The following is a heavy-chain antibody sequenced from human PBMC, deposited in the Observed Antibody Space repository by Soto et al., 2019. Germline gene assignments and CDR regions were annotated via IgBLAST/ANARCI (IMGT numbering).Heavy chain of an antibody. V-gene: IGHV3-21*01. J-gene: IGHJ4*02. CDR2: ISSSSSYI. D-gene: IGHD5-18*01. CDR1: GFTFSSYS. Sequence: EVQLVESGGGLVKPGGSLRLSCAASGFTFSSYSMNWVRQAPGKGLEWVSSISSSSSYIYYADSVKGRFTISRDNAKNSLYLQMNGLRAEDTAVYYCARALILDTAMVTPYWGQGTLVTVSS. CDR3: ARALILDTAMVTPY.